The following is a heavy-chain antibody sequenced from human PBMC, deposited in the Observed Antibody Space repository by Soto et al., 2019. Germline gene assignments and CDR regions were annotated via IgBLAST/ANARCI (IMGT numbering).Heavy chain of an antibody. CDR3: ARGLVVVIMQDWFDS. D-gene: IGHD3-22*01. J-gene: IGHJ5*01. CDR2: ISDDGGNN. CDR1: GFTFSNYA. V-gene: IGHV3-30*04. Sequence: QVQLVESGGGVVQPGRSLRLSCAASGFTFSNYAMHWVRQAPGKGLEWVAVISDDGGNNYYADSVKGRFTISRDNSKNTLYLQMNSLRVEDTAVYYCARGLVVVIMQDWFDSWGQGTLVTVSS.